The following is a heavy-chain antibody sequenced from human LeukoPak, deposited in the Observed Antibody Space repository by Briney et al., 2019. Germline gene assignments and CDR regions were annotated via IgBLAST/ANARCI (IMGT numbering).Heavy chain of an antibody. D-gene: IGHD6-13*01. CDR1: GGTFSNYA. Sequence: SVKVSCKASGGTFSNYAVSWVRQAPGQGLEWMGGIIPLLGTTNYAQKFQGRVTVSTDESASTAYMELDSLRSEDTAVYYCARAGHSSPTFDYWGQGTLVIVSS. CDR3: ARAGHSSPTFDY. V-gene: IGHV1-69*05. J-gene: IGHJ4*02. CDR2: IIPLLGTT.